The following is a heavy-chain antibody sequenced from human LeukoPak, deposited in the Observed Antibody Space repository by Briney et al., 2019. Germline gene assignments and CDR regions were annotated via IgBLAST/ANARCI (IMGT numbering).Heavy chain of an antibody. CDR3: ARRGYSYGYGWFDP. CDR1: GGSISSYY. Sequence: SETLSLTCTVSGGSISSYYWSWIRQPAGKGLEWIGSIYYSGSTYYNPSLKSRVTISVDTSKNQFSLKLSSVTAADTAVYYCARRGYSYGYGWFDPWGQGTLVTVSS. V-gene: IGHV4-59*05. J-gene: IGHJ5*02. D-gene: IGHD5-18*01. CDR2: IYYSGST.